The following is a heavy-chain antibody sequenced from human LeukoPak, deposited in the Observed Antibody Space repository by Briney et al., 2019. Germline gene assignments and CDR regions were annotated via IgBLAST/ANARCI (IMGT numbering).Heavy chain of an antibody. CDR3: ATALWFRELQAAFDI. CDR2: FDPEDGET. Sequence: ASVKVSCKVSGYTLTELSIHWVRQAPGKGLEWMGGFDPEDGETIYAQKFQGRVTMTEDTSTDTAYMELSSLRSEDTAVYYCATALWFRELQAAFDIWGQGTMVTVSS. J-gene: IGHJ3*02. V-gene: IGHV1-24*01. D-gene: IGHD3-10*01. CDR1: GYTLTELS.